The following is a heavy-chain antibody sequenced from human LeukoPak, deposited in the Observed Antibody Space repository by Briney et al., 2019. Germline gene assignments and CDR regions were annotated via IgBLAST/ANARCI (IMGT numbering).Heavy chain of an antibody. CDR2: ISGSGGST. CDR3: AKQSAGSSTWYSLHFDY. CDR1: GFTINDYG. Sequence: PGGSLRLSCAFSGFTINDYGVNWVRRAPGKGLEWVSVISGSGGSTYYADSVKGRFTISRDNSKNTLYLQMNSLRAEDTAVYFCAKQSAGSSTWYSLHFDYWGEGTRVTVSS. J-gene: IGHJ4*02. V-gene: IGHV3-23*01. D-gene: IGHD6-13*01.